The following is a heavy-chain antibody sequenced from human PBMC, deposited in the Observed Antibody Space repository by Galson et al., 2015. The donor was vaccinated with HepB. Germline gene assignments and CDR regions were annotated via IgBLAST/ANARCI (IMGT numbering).Heavy chain of an antibody. J-gene: IGHJ4*02. CDR1: GDSVSSNSVT. V-gene: IGHV6-1*01. CDR3: ARGNSQTRSFDY. D-gene: IGHD1-1*01. CDR2: TYYRSKWYN. Sequence: CAISGDSVSSNSVTWSWIRQSPSRGLEWLGRTYYRSKWYNEYAVSVKSRITINPDTSRNQFSLQLNSVTPEDTALYYCARGNSQTRSFDYWGQGTLVTVSS.